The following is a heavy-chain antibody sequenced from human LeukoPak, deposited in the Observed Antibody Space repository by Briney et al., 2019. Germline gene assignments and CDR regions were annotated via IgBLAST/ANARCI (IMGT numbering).Heavy chain of an antibody. CDR1: GFSFSSYW. CDR3: ARGSGLRYFDWPNLYYYGMDV. V-gene: IGHV3-7*01. D-gene: IGHD3-9*01. CDR2: IKQDGGQR. J-gene: IGHJ6*02. Sequence: PGGSLRLSCAASGFSFSSYWMSWVRQAPGKGLEWVANIKQDGGQRYYVDSVKGRFAISRDNAKNSLFLQMNSLGAEDTAVYYCARGSGLRYFDWPNLYYYGMDVWGQGTTVTVSS.